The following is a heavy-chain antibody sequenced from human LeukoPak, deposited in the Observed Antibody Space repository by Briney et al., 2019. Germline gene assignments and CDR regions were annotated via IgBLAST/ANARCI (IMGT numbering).Heavy chain of an antibody. CDR1: GGSISSSNW. CDR2: IYHSGSA. D-gene: IGHD3-22*01. CDR3: ARYHFYVSGAYFRYFDY. Sequence: PSGTLSLTCAVSGGSISSSNWWSWVRQPPRKGLEWIGEIYHSGSANYNPSLKSRVTISVDKSKNQFSLKLSSVTAADTAVYYCARYHFYVSGAYFRYFDYWGQGILVTVSS. J-gene: IGHJ4*02. V-gene: IGHV4-4*02.